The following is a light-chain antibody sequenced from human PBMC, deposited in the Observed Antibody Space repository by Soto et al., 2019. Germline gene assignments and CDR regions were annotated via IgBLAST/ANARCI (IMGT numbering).Light chain of an antibody. CDR1: SSDVGGFEY. J-gene: IGLJ1*01. Sequence: LGQPASVSGSPGQSITISCTGTSSDVGGFEYVSWYQHQPGKAPKLIIYDVTKRPSGVSNRFSGSKSGNTASLTISGIQAEDEGDYYCGSITRSSTSVFGTGTKVTVL. CDR3: GSITRSSTSV. V-gene: IGLV2-14*01. CDR2: DVT.